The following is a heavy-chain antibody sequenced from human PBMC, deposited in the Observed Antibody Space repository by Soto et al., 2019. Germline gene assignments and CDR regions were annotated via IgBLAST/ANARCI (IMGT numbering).Heavy chain of an antibody. V-gene: IGHV3-9*01. J-gene: IGHJ4*02. D-gene: IGHD5-12*01. CDR2: ISWNSGSI. Sequence: DVQLVESGGGLVQPGRSLRLSCAASGFTFDDYAMHWVRQAPGKGLEWVSGISWNSGSIGYADSVKGRFIISRDNAKNSLYLQMNSLRAEDTALYYCAKDEGYSGYDYFDYWGQGTLVTVSS. CDR1: GFTFDDYA. CDR3: AKDEGYSGYDYFDY.